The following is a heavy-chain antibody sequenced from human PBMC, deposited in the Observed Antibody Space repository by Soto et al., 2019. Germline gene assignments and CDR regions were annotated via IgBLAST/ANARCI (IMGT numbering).Heavy chain of an antibody. J-gene: IGHJ4*02. CDR2: INHSGST. V-gene: IGHV4-34*01. CDR1: GGSFSGYY. D-gene: IGHD6-19*01. CDR3: ARYAGGWYSFDH. Sequence: SETLSLTCAVYGGSFSGYYWSWIRQPPGKGLEWIGEINHSGSTNYNPSLKSRVTISVDTSKKQFSLKLTSVTAADTAVYYCARYAGGWYSFDHWGQGTLVTVSS.